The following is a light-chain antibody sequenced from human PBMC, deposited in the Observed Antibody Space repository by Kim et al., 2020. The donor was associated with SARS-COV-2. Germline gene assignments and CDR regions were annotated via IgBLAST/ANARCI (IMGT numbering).Light chain of an antibody. J-gene: IGKJ1*01. Sequence: ASVGDRVPITCRASRSIGGLLAWYQQKPGKAPKLLIYEASTLKSGVPSRFSGSGSETEFTLTTSSLQPDDFATYYCQQYRSYPWTFGQGTKVDIK. CDR1: RSIGGL. CDR3: QQYRSYPWT. V-gene: IGKV1-5*03. CDR2: EAS.